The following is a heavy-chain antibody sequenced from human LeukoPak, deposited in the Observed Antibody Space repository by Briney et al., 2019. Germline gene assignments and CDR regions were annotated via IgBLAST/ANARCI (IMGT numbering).Heavy chain of an antibody. CDR3: AKPLYDSSGVGRYFDY. CDR1: GFTFSSYA. Sequence: SGGSLRLSCAACGFTFSSYAMSWVRQAPGKGLEWVSAISGSGDRTYYPDSVKGRFTISRDNSKNTLYLQMNSLRAEDTAVYYCAKPLYDSSGVGRYFDYWGQGTLVTVSS. D-gene: IGHD3-22*01. CDR2: ISGSGDRT. J-gene: IGHJ4*02. V-gene: IGHV3-23*01.